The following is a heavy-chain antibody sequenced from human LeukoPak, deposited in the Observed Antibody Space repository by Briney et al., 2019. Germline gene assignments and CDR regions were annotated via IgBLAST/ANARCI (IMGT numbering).Heavy chain of an antibody. D-gene: IGHD1-26*01. CDR1: GFTFSSYS. CDR2: ISSSSSTI. V-gene: IGHV3-48*04. Sequence: PGGSLRLSCAASGFTFSSYSMNCVRQAPGKGLEWVSYISSSSSTIYYADSVKGRFTISRDNAKKSLFLQMNSLRAEDTAVYYCARDLIVGTTYFDYWGQGTLVTVSS. J-gene: IGHJ4*02. CDR3: ARDLIVGTTYFDY.